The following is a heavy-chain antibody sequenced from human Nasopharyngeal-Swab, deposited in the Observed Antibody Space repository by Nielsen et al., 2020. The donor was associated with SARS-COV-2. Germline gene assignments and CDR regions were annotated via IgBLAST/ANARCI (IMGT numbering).Heavy chain of an antibody. CDR3: ASGYSGYGGNFDY. Sequence: GGSLRLSCAASGFTFSSYAMHWVRQAPGKGLEWVAVISYDGSNKYYADSVKGRFTISRDNSKNTLYLQMNSLRAEDTAVYYCASGYSGYGGNFDYWGQGTLVTVPS. V-gene: IGHV3-30-3*01. CDR2: ISYDGSNK. J-gene: IGHJ4*02. CDR1: GFTFSSYA. D-gene: IGHD5-12*01.